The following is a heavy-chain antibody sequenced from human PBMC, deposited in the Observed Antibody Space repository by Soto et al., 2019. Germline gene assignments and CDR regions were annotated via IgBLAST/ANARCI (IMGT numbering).Heavy chain of an antibody. CDR1: GGSISSGGYY. J-gene: IGHJ6*02. CDR3: ARDHRGVRGWDGMDV. D-gene: IGHD3-10*01. V-gene: IGHV4-31*03. Sequence: QVQLQESGPGLVKPSQTLSLTCTVSGGSISSGGYYWSWIRHHPGKGLEWIGYIYYSGSTYYNPSLKSRVTISVDTSKNQFSLKLSSVTAADTAVYYCARDHRGVRGWDGMDVWGQGTTVTVSS. CDR2: IYYSGST.